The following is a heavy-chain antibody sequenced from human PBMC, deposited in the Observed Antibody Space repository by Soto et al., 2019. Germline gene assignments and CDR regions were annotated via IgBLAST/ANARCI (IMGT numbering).Heavy chain of an antibody. CDR2: IHYNGNT. CDR1: GGSISSSRYY. J-gene: IGHJ4*02. V-gene: IGHV4-61*03. D-gene: IGHD2-2*03. CDR3: AREGNLGRWIQPIDS. Sequence: SETLSLTCTVSGGSISSSRYYWGWIRQPPGKGLEWIGNIHYNGNTKYSPSLKSRVTMSVDTSKNHFSLKLISVTTADTAVYFCAREGNLGRWIQPIDSWGQGTLVTVS.